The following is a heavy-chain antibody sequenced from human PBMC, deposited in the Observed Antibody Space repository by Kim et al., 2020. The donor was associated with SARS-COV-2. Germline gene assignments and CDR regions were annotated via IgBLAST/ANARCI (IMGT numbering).Heavy chain of an antibody. V-gene: IGHV4-31*03. CDR2: IYYSGST. J-gene: IGHJ5*02. CDR1: GGSISSGGYY. Sequence: SETLSLTCTVSGGSISSGGYYWSWIRQHPGKGLEWIGYIYYSGSTYYTPSPKIRVTISVDTSKNQFSLKLSSVTAADTAVYYCARDRRGYSGYVIMAYNWFDPWGQGTLVTVSS. CDR3: ARDRRGYSGYVIMAYNWFDP. D-gene: IGHD5-12*01.